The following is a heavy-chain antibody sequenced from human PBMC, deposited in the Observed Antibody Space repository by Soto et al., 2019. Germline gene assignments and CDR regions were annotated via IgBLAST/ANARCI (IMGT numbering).Heavy chain of an antibody. D-gene: IGHD1-26*01. CDR3: ALRRVVGATRFDY. CDR2: MNPNSGNT. V-gene: IGHV1-8*01. Sequence: GASVKVSCKASGYTFTSYDINWVRQATGQGLEWMGWMNPNSGNTGYAQKFQGRVTMTRNTSISTAYMELSSLRSEDTAVYYCALRRVVGATRFDYWGQGTLVTVSS. J-gene: IGHJ4*02. CDR1: GYTFTSYD.